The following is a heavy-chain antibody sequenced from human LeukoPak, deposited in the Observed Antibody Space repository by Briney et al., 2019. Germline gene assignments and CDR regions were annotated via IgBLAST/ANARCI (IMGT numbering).Heavy chain of an antibody. Sequence: GGSLRLSCAASGFTFSTYSMNWVRQAPGKGLEWVSYISYSSSTISYADPVKGRFTISRDNAKNSLYLQMNSLRAEDTAVYYCARDTVAAFHYFDYWGQGTLVTVSS. CDR1: GFTFSTYS. V-gene: IGHV3-48*01. CDR2: ISYSSSTI. D-gene: IGHD6-19*01. J-gene: IGHJ4*02. CDR3: ARDTVAAFHYFDY.